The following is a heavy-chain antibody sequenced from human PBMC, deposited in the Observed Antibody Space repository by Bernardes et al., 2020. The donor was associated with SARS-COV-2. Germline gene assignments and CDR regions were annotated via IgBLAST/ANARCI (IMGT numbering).Heavy chain of an antibody. Sequence: GGSLRLSCAASGFTFSSYWMHWVRQAPGKGLVWVSRINSDGSSTSYADSVKGRFTISRDNAKNTLYLQMNSLRAEDTAVYYCARDQLLNTYYYYYYYMDGWGKGTTVTVSS. CDR1: GFTFSSYW. D-gene: IGHD2-2*01. CDR3: ARDQLLNTYYYYYYYMDG. CDR2: INSDGSST. V-gene: IGHV3-74*01. J-gene: IGHJ6*03.